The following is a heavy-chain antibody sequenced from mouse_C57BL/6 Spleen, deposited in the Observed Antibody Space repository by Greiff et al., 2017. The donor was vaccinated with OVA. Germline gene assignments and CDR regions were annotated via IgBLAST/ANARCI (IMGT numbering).Heavy chain of an antibody. CDR1: GYSITSGYY. D-gene: IGHD1-1*01. Sequence: VQLKESGPGLVKPSQSLSLTCSVTGYSITSGYYWNWLRQFPGNKLEWMGYISYDGSNNYNPSLKNRISITRDTSKNQFFLKLNSVTTEDTATYYCARERLRGYYAMDYWGQGTSVTVSS. CDR2: ISYDGSN. CDR3: ARERLRGYYAMDY. V-gene: IGHV3-6*01. J-gene: IGHJ4*01.